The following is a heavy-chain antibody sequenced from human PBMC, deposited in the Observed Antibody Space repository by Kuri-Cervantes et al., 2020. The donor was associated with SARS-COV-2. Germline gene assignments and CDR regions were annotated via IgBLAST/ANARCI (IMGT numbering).Heavy chain of an antibody. CDR3: ARGVWAAVAGTLITIYYYYGMDV. CDR1: GGSFSGYY. Sequence: SETLSLTCAVYGGSFSGYYWSWIRQPPGKGLEWIGEINHSGSTNYNPSLKSRVTISVDTSKNQFSLKLSSVTAADTAVYYCARGVWAAVAGTLITIYYYYGMDVWGQGTTVTVSS. D-gene: IGHD6-19*01. J-gene: IGHJ6*02. CDR2: INHSGST. V-gene: IGHV4-34*01.